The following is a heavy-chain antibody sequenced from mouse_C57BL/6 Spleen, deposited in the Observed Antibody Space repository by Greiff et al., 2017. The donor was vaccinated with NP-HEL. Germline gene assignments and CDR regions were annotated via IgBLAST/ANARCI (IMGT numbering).Heavy chain of an antibody. CDR1: GYTFTTYP. D-gene: IGHD1-1*01. CDR2: FHPYNDDT. J-gene: IGHJ3*01. V-gene: IGHV1-47*01. CDR3: ARRGYDYYVWFAY. Sequence: QVQLKESGAELVKPGASVKMSCKASGYTFTTYPIEWMKQNHGKSLEWIGNFHPYNDDTKYNEKFKGKATLTVEKSSSTVYLELSRLTSDDSAVYYCARRGYDYYVWFAYWGQGTLVTVSA.